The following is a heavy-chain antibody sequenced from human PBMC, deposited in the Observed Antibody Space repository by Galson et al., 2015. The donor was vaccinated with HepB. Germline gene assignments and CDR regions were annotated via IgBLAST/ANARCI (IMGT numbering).Heavy chain of an antibody. J-gene: IGHJ6*02. CDR2: ISYDGSNK. Sequence: LRLSCAASGFTFSSYGMHWVRQAPGQGLEWVAVISYDGSNKYYADSVKGRFTISRDNSKNTLYLQMNSLRAEDTAVYYCAKDRLYYDFWSGYSYYYYGMDVWGQGTTVTVSS. D-gene: IGHD3-3*01. V-gene: IGHV3-30*18. CDR1: GFTFSSYG. CDR3: AKDRLYYDFWSGYSYYYYGMDV.